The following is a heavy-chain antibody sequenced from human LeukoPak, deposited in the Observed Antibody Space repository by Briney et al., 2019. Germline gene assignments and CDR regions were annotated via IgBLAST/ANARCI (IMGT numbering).Heavy chain of an antibody. CDR3: ARAVHGGFLYYFDY. J-gene: IGHJ4*02. V-gene: IGHV1-69*04. CDR2: IIPILGIA. D-gene: IGHD3-3*01. Sequence: SVKVSCKASGGTFSSYAISWVRQAPGQGLEWMGRIIPILGIATYAQRFQGRVTITADKSTSTAYMELSSLRSEDTAVYYCARAVHGGFLYYFDYWGQGSPVTVSS. CDR1: GGTFSSYA.